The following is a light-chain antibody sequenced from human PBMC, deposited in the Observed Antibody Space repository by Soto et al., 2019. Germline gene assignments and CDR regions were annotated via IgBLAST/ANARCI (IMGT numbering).Light chain of an antibody. J-gene: IGLJ2*01. V-gene: IGLV2-8*01. CDR2: EVI. CDR1: SSDVGGHNY. CDR3: SSYAGTNNYVV. Sequence: QSALTQPPSASGSPGQSVTISCTGTSSDVGGHNYVSWYHQHPGKAPKLMIYEVIKRPSGVPDRFSGSKSGNTASLTVSGLQAEDEADYFCSSYAGTNNYVVFGGGTKLTVL.